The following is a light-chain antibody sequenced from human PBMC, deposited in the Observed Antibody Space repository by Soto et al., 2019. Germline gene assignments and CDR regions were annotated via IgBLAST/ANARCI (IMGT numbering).Light chain of an antibody. CDR2: VAS. V-gene: IGKV1-9*01. CDR1: QGISSY. CDR3: QHYNSYSEA. J-gene: IGKJ1*01. Sequence: IQLTQSPSSLSASVGDRVTITCRASQGISSYLTWYQQKPGKAPKVLIYVASTLQSGVPSRFSGSGSGTESTLTISSLQPDDFATYYCQHYNSYSEAFGQGTKVDIK.